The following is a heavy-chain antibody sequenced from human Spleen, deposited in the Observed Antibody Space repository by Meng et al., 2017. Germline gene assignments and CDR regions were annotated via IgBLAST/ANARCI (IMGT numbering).Heavy chain of an antibody. CDR2: IGHSGIT. CDR1: GGSISSTGYS. Sequence: QPQLQVSGPVRVKHAEALFVICTVSGGSISSTGYSWGFIRQPPGKGLEWIGSIGHSGITYYTPSLKSRVTVYIDTSRNQFSLKLTSVTAADTAVYHCLRGSGGSVWGQGTLVTVSS. J-gene: IGHJ1*01. V-gene: IGHV4-39*07. D-gene: IGHD3-10*01. CDR3: LRGSGGSV.